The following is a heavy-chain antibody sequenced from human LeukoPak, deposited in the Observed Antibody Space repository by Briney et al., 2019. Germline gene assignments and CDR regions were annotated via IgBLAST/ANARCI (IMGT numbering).Heavy chain of an antibody. D-gene: IGHD2-15*01. CDR3: ARFCSGGACYRVFDY. Sequence: GGSLRLSCAASGFTFSSYEMNWVRQAPGKGLEWISYISSGGGGSTTYYADSVRARFTIARDNDKNSLYLQMNSLRAEDTAVYYCARFCSGGACYRVFDYWGQGTLVTVSS. CDR1: GFTFSSYE. J-gene: IGHJ4*02. V-gene: IGHV3-48*03. CDR2: ISSGGGGSTT.